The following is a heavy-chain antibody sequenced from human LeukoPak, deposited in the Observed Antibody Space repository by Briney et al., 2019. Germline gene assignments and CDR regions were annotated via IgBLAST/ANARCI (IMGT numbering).Heavy chain of an antibody. D-gene: IGHD2-2*01. CDR1: GESFSGYY. Sequence: SETLSLTCAVYGESFSGYYWSWIRQPPGKGLEWIGEINHSGSTNYNPSLKSRVTISVDTSKNQFSLKLSSVTAADTAVYYCARYCSSTSCVDYWGQGTLVTVSS. CDR2: INHSGST. CDR3: ARYCSSTSCVDY. V-gene: IGHV4-34*01. J-gene: IGHJ4*02.